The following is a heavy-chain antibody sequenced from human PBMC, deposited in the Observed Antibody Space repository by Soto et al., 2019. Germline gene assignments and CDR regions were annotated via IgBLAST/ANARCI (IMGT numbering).Heavy chain of an antibody. CDR1: GGSISSGGYY. CDR2: IYYSGST. D-gene: IGHD4-17*01. V-gene: IGHV4-31*03. Sequence: QVQLQESGPGLVKPSQTLSLTCTVSGGSISSGGYYWSWIRQHPGKVMEWIGYIYYSGSTYYNPSLKSRVTISVETSKNQFSRKLSSVTAADTSVYYCASTDPVTSNLPNWGQGTLVTVSS. J-gene: IGHJ4*02. CDR3: ASTDPVTSNLPN.